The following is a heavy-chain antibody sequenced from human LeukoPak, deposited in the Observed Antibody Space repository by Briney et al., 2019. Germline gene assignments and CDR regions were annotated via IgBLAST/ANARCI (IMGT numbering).Heavy chain of an antibody. J-gene: IGHJ4*02. CDR3: ARLGATPAFDY. D-gene: IGHD1-26*01. V-gene: IGHV5-51*01. CDR2: IYPGDSDI. CDR1: GYSFTSYW. Sequence: GESLKISCKGSGYSFTSYWLAWVRQMPGKGLEWMGIIYPGDSDIKYSPSFQGQVTISTDRSISTAYLQWSSLKASDTAMYYCARLGATPAFDYWGQGTLVTVSS.